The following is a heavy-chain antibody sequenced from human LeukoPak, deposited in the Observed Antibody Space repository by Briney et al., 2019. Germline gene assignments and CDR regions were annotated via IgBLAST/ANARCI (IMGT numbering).Heavy chain of an antibody. CDR1: GGSISSYY. CDR3: AREARSSSPPYFQH. J-gene: IGHJ1*01. Sequence: SETLSLTCTVSGGSISSYYWSWIRQPPGKGLEWIGYIYYSGSTNYNPSLKSRVTISVDTSKNQFSLKLSSVTAADTAVYYCAREARSSSPPYFQHWGQGTLVTVSS. D-gene: IGHD2-15*01. CDR2: IYYSGST. V-gene: IGHV4-59*01.